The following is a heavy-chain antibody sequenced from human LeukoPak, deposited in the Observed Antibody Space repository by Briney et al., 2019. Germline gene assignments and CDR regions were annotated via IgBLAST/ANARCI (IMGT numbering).Heavy chain of an antibody. J-gene: IGHJ2*01. CDR1: GFTFDDFA. D-gene: IGHD6-19*01. Sequence: PGGSLRLSCAASGFTFDDFAMHWVRQPPGKGLEWVSLISWDGGSAYYADSVKGRFTISRDNSKNSLYLQMNSLRAEDTALYYCAKDSDRKSHYSSGWYTPWYFDLWGRGTLVTVSS. CDR2: ISWDGGSA. V-gene: IGHV3-43D*03. CDR3: AKDSDRKSHYSSGWYTPWYFDL.